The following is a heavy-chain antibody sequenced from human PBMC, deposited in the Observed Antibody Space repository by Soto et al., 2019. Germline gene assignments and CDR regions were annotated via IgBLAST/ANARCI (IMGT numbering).Heavy chain of an antibody. V-gene: IGHV3-23*01. CDR1: RCSFSTYA. D-gene: IGHD3-16*02. J-gene: IGHJ4*02. CDR3: AKASTYEYVWGSFRYYFDH. Sequence: GCPRICSESSRCSFSTYAMTWGRNSPGTGVEWVSGISGSGDRTHYADSVKGRFSISRDNSQNTLHLQMNSLRAEDTAVYYCAKASTYEYVWGSFRYYFDHWGQGPRVT. CDR2: ISGSGDRT.